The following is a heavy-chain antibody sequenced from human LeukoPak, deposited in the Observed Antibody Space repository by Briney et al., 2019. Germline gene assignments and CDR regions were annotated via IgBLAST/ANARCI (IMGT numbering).Heavy chain of an antibody. Sequence: GGSLRLSCAASGFTFDDYAMHWVRQAPGKSLEWVSGISWNSGSIGYADSVKGRFTISRDNAKNSLYLQMNSLRAEDMALYYCAKADYGWGGGGFDYWGQGTLVTVSS. V-gene: IGHV3-9*03. CDR1: GFTFDDYA. CDR3: AKADYGWGGGGFDY. J-gene: IGHJ4*02. D-gene: IGHD3-10*01. CDR2: ISWNSGSI.